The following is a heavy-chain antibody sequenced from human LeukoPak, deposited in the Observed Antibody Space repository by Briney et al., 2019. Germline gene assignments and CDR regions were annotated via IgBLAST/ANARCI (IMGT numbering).Heavy chain of an antibody. J-gene: IGHJ4*02. CDR1: GFTFSSYA. V-gene: IGHV3-23*01. CDR3: AKDTSGWYSGYFDY. D-gene: IGHD6-19*01. Sequence: GGSLRLSCAASGFTFSSYAMSWARQAPGKGLEWVSAISGSGGSTYYADSVKGRFTISRDNSKNTLYLQMNSLRAEDTAVYYCAKDTSGWYSGYFDYWGQGTLVTVSS. CDR2: ISGSGGST.